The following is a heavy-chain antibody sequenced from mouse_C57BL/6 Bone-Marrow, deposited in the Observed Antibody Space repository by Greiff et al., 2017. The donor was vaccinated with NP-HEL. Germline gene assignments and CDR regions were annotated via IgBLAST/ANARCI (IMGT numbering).Heavy chain of an antibody. CDR2: ISYDGSN. J-gene: IGHJ3*01. V-gene: IGHV3-6*01. CDR1: GYSITSGYY. CDR3: AREETMVTELAY. Sequence: LVESGPGLVKPSQSLSLTCSVTGYSITSGYYWNWIRQFPGNKLEWMGYISYDGSNNYNPSLKNRISITRDTSKNQFFLKLNSVTTEDTATYYCAREETMVTELAYWGQGTLVTVSA. D-gene: IGHD2-2*01.